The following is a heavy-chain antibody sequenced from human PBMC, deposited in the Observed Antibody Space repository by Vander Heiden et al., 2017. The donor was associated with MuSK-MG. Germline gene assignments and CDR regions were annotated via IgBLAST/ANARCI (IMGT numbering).Heavy chain of an antibody. D-gene: IGHD3-3*01. CDR3: ARVRYYDVGSAIPSSWFDP. Sequence: QLQLQESGPGLVKPSETLSLTCTVSGGSISSSSYYWGWIRQPPGKGLEWIGSIYYSGSTYYNPSLKSRGTISVDTSKNQFSLKLSSVTAAETAVYYGARVRYYDVGSAIPSSWFDPWGQGTLVTVSS. CDR1: GGSISSSSYY. V-gene: IGHV4-39*07. J-gene: IGHJ5*02. CDR2: IYYSGST.